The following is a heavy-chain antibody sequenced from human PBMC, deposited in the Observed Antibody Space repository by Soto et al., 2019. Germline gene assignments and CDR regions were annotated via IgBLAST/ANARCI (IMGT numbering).Heavy chain of an antibody. CDR3: ARGKGMEENYYYYGMGI. V-gene: IGHV1-69*13. Sequence: GASVKVSCKASGGTFSSYAISWVRQAPGQGLEWMGGIIPIFGTANYAQKFQGRVTITADESTSTAYMELTSLRSEDTAVYYCARGKGMEENYYYYGMGIWGQGTTVTVSS. J-gene: IGHJ6*02. D-gene: IGHD1-1*01. CDR1: GGTFSSYA. CDR2: IIPIFGTA.